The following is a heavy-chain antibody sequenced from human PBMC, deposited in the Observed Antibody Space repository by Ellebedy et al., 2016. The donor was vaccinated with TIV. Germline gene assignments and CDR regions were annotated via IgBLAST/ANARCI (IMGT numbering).Heavy chain of an antibody. CDR3: TVPGAVVADTSDY. D-gene: IGHD6-19*01. Sequence: GESLKISCAASGFGFSNAYMTWVRQAPGRGLEWVGRIKSKIDGGTADYAAPVKGRFTISRDDSKNTWWLQMKSLKTDDTAVYYCTVPGAVVADTSDYWGQGTLVTVSS. CDR1: GFGFSNAY. V-gene: IGHV3-15*01. J-gene: IGHJ4*02. CDR2: IKSKIDGGTA.